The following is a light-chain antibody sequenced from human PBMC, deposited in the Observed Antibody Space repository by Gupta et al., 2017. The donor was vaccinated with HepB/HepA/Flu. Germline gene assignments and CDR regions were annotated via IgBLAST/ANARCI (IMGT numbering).Light chain of an antibody. CDR1: SSDVGNCNY. CDR3: SSCTTSNTYF. V-gene: IGLV2-14*03. Sequence: QSALTQPASVSGSPGQPITISCTGTSSDVGNCNYVSWYQQHPGKPPKLLIYDVTNRPSGVSNRFSGSKSGNTASLTISGLQAEDEADYYCSSCTTSNTYFFGTGTKVTVL. CDR2: DVT. J-gene: IGLJ1*01.